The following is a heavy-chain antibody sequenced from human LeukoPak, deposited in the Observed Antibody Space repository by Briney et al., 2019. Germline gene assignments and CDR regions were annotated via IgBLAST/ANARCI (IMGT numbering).Heavy chain of an antibody. CDR2: IIPILGIA. J-gene: IGHJ6*02. V-gene: IGHV1-69*04. CDR1: GGTFSSYA. D-gene: IGHD3-10*01. CDR3: ARVRFGELSSYYYGMDV. Sequence: GASVKVSCKASGGTFSSYAISWVRQAPGQGLEWMGRIIPILGIANYAQEFQGRVTITADKSTSTAYMELSSLRSEDTAVYYCARVRFGELSSYYYGMDVWGQGTTVTVSS.